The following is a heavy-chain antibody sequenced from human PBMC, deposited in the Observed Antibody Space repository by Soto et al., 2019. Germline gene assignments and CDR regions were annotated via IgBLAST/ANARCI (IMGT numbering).Heavy chain of an antibody. CDR2: IIPIFGTA. CDR3: ARAGGVGDPRIGSHYYYYGMDV. V-gene: IGHV1-69*01. D-gene: IGHD3-16*01. CDR1: GGTFSSYA. Sequence: QVQLVQSGAEVKKPGSSVKVSCKASGGTFSSYAISWVRQAPGQGLEWMGGIIPIFGTANYAKKFQGRVTITADEPTSTAYMELISLRSEDTAVYYCARAGGVGDPRIGSHYYYYGMDVWGQGTTVTVSS. J-gene: IGHJ6*02.